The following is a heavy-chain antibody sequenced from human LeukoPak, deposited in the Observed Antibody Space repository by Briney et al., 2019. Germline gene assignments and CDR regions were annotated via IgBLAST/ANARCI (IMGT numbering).Heavy chain of an antibody. Sequence: GGSLRLSCAASGFTFSSYSMICVRQAPGKGLEWGSSISSSSSYIYYADSVKRRFTISRDNAKNSLYLQMNSLRADDTAVYYCARGNSSSENWFDPWGQGTLVTVSP. D-gene: IGHD6-6*01. V-gene: IGHV3-21*01. J-gene: IGHJ5*02. CDR1: GFTFSSYS. CDR3: ARGNSSSENWFDP. CDR2: ISSSSSYI.